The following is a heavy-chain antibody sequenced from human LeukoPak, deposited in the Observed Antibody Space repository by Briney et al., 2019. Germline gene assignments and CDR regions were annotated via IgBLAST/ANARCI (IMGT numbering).Heavy chain of an antibody. D-gene: IGHD6-6*01. Sequence: SETLSLTCTVSGDSIISGSFYWTWIRQPAGKGLEWIGRIYTSGSTNFDPSLKSRVSISLGTSQNQFSLKLSSVTAADTAVYYCAREGAARNFDYWGQGILVTVSS. CDR3: AREGAARNFDY. CDR1: GDSIISGSFY. CDR2: IYTSGST. V-gene: IGHV4-61*02. J-gene: IGHJ4*02.